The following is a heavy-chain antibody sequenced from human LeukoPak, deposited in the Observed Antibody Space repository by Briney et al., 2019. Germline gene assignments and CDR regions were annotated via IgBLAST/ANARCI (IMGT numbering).Heavy chain of an antibody. V-gene: IGHV3-48*04. D-gene: IGHD4-17*01. CDR3: AREKIDDGDYVLDY. Sequence: GGSLRLSCAASGFTFSSYSMNWVRQAPGKGLEWVSYISSSSSTIYYADSVKGRFTISRDNAKNSLSLQINSLRADDTAVYYCAREKIDDGDYVLDYWGQGTVVTVSS. CDR1: GFTFSSYS. CDR2: ISSSSSTI. J-gene: IGHJ4*02.